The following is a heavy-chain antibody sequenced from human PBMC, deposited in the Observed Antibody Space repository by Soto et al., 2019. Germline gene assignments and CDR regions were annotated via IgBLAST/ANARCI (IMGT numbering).Heavy chain of an antibody. Sequence: SETLSLTSAVSGRSISSSNWWSWVRQPPGKGLEWIGEIYHSGSTNYNPSLKSRVTISVDKSKNQFSLKLISVTAADTAVYYCARVSGRYYYGMDVWGQGTTVT. J-gene: IGHJ6*02. CDR1: GRSISSSNW. CDR2: IYHSGST. D-gene: IGHD6-19*01. V-gene: IGHV4-4*02. CDR3: ARVSGRYYYGMDV.